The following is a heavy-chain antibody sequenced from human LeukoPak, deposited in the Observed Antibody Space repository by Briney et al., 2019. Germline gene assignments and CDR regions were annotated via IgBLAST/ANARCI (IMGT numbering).Heavy chain of an antibody. CDR3: AKDAAAVTGRRAGFDY. J-gene: IGHJ4*02. D-gene: IGHD6-19*01. CDR2: ISDGGTNT. CDR1: RFIFSTYS. V-gene: IGHV3-23*01. Sequence: PGGSLRLSCAASRFIFSTYSMSWVRQAPGKGPEWVSSISDGGTNTYYADSAKGRFTISRDNSKNTLSLQMNNLRGEDTAVYYCAKDAAAVTGRRAGFDYWGQGTLVTVSS.